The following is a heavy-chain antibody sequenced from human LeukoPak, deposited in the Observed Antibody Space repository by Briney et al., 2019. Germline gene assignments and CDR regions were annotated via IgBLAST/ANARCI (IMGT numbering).Heavy chain of an antibody. CDR1: GYIFTTYW. D-gene: IGHD1/OR15-1a*01. J-gene: IGHJ4*02. CDR2: ISPGNSDT. Sequence: GESLKISCKASGYIFTTYWIGWVRQMPGKGLEWMGLISPGNSDTRYSPSFQGQVTISADQSISTAYLQWNSLQASDTAMYYCARHGNRHGFDYWGQGTLVTVSS. CDR3: ARHGNRHGFDY. V-gene: IGHV5-51*01.